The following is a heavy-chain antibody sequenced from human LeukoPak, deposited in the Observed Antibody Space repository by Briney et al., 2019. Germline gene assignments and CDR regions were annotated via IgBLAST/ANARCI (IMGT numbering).Heavy chain of an antibody. Sequence: GGSLRLSCAASGFTFSSYEMNWVRQAPGKGLEWVSYISSSGSTIYYADSVKGRFTISRDNAKSSLYLQMNSLRAEDTSVYYCARVLVGGTNWFDPWGQGTLVTVSS. CDR2: ISSSGSTI. CDR1: GFTFSSYE. J-gene: IGHJ5*02. V-gene: IGHV3-48*03. D-gene: IGHD1-26*01. CDR3: ARVLVGGTNWFDP.